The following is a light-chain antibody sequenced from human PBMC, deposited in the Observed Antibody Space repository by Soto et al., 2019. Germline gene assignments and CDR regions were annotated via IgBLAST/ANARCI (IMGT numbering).Light chain of an antibody. V-gene: IGKV3-15*01. CDR2: GAS. CDR1: QGVGSN. CDR3: QQYDAWPPGT. Sequence: EMLMTQSPATLSVSPGERATLSCRASQGVGSNLAWYQQKPGQAPRLLIYGASTRATGIPARFSGSGSGTKFTLTISGLQSEDFAVYYCQQYDAWPPGTFSQGTKVDIK. J-gene: IGKJ1*01.